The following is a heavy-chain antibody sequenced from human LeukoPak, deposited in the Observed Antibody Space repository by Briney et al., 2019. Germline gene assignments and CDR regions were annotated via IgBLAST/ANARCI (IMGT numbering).Heavy chain of an antibody. D-gene: IGHD2-2*01. CDR1: GGSFSGYY. CDR2: INHSGST. CDR3: ARRGYCSSTSCYLDV. V-gene: IGHV4-34*01. Sequence: PSETLSLTCAVYGGSFSGYYWSWIRQPPGKGLEWIGEINHSGSTNYNPSLKSRVTISVDTSKNQFSLKLSSVTAADTAVYYCARRGYCSSTSCYLDVWGKGTTVTVSS. J-gene: IGHJ6*03.